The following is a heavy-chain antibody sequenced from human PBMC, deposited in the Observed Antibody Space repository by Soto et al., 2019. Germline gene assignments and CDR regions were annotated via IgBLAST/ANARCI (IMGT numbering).Heavy chain of an antibody. Sequence: PGGSLSLSCAASGFTFSDHYMDWVRQAPGKGLEWVGRTRNKANSYTTEYAASVKGRFTISRDDSKNSQYLQMNSLKTEDTAVYYCARGYNSDFWSGYAPFDPWGQGTLVTVSS. D-gene: IGHD3-3*01. CDR1: GFTFSDHY. V-gene: IGHV3-72*01. CDR3: ARGYNSDFWSGYAPFDP. J-gene: IGHJ5*02. CDR2: TRNKANSYTT.